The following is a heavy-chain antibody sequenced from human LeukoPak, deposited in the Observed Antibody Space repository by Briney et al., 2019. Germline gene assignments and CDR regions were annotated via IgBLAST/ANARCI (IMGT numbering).Heavy chain of an antibody. D-gene: IGHD5-24*01. CDR1: GGTFTNLA. Sequence: SVKVSCKASGGTFTNLAINWVRQAPGQGLEWMGRIIPTTGLASYAQKFQGRVTITAAKYTSTAYMELRSLRSEDTAVYYCARAPPRLDGYILYYWGQGTLVTVSS. J-gene: IGHJ4*02. CDR3: ARAPPRLDGYILYY. V-gene: IGHV1-69*04. CDR2: IIPTTGLA.